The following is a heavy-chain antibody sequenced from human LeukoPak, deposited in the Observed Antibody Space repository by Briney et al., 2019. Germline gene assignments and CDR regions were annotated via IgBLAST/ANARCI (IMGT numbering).Heavy chain of an antibody. D-gene: IGHD3-10*01. Sequence: ASVKVSCKASGNIFTGYYLHWVRQAPGQGLEWMGWINPNGGGPKYAPKFQGRVTMTRDTSINTVYMELSRLRSDDTAVYYCATGLFSYYYGSGAWGQGTLVSVSS. J-gene: IGHJ4*02. CDR1: GNIFTGYY. CDR2: INPNGGGP. V-gene: IGHV1-2*02. CDR3: ATGLFSYYYGSGA.